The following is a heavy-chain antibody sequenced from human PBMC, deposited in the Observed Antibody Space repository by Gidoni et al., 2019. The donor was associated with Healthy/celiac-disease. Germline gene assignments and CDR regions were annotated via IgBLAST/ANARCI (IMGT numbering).Heavy chain of an antibody. D-gene: IGHD2-2*01. Sequence: QLQPQESCSGLATPSETLSLTCTVSGGSISSSSYYWVWLRQPHRKGLEWIGSIDYSGSTYYNPALKSRVTISVDTSKNQFSLKLSSVTAADTAVYYCARQRVLPVGGSHAQSFYYFDYWGQGTLVTVSS. CDR1: GGSISSSSYY. J-gene: IGHJ4*02. V-gene: IGHV4-39*01. CDR2: IDYSGST. CDR3: ARQRVLPVGGSHAQSFYYFDY.